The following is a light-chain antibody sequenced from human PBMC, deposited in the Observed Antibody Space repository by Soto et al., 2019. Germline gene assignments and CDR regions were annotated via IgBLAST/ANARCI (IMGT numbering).Light chain of an antibody. CDR2: GAS. V-gene: IGKV3-15*01. J-gene: IGKJ1*01. Sequence: VMTQSPATLSVSTGERATLSCRASQSVSSNLAWYQQKPGQAPRLLIYGASTRATGIPARFSGSGSGTEFTLTISSLQSEDFAVYYCQQYNNWPPWTFGQGTKV. CDR1: QSVSSN. CDR3: QQYNNWPPWT.